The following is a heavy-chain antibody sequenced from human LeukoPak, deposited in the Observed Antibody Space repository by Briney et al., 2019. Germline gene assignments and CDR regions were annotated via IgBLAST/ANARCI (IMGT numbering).Heavy chain of an antibody. CDR3: AKTYSSSWHWYFDL. CDR2: ISWKGTSI. J-gene: IGHJ2*01. V-gene: IGHV3-9*01. CDR1: GFTFEDYA. D-gene: IGHD2-2*01. Sequence: SGRSLRLSYAASGFTFEDYAMQWVRQAPGKGLEWVSGISWKGTSIGYADSVKGRFTISRDNAKNSLYLEMHSLRAEDTAFYYCAKTYSSSWHWYFDLWGRGTLVTVSS.